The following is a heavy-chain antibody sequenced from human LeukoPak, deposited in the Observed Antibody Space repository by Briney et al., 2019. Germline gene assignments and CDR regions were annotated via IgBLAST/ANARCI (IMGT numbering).Heavy chain of an antibody. CDR2: INTNTGNS. V-gene: IGHV7-4-1*02. CDR3: ARAGYSTTYYGMDV. J-gene: IGHJ6*02. Sequence: ASVKVSCKASGYTFTNYAMNWVRQAPGQGLEWMGWINTNTGNSMYAQGFTGRFVFSLDTSVSTAYLQISSLKAEDTAVYYCARAGYSTTYYGMDVWGQGTTVTVSS. CDR1: GYTFTNYA. D-gene: IGHD6-13*01.